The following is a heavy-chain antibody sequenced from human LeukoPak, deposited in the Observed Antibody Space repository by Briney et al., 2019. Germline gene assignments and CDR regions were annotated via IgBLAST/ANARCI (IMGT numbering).Heavy chain of an antibody. CDR3: ARRPPLYDSSGTN. V-gene: IGHV4-39*01. CDR1: GGSISSSSYY. CDR2: IYYSGST. D-gene: IGHD3-22*01. J-gene: IGHJ4*02. Sequence: PSETLSLTCTVSGGSISSSSYYWGWIRQPPGKGLEWIGSIYYSGSTYYNPSLKSRVTTSVDTSKNQFSLKLSSVTAAATAVYYCARRPPLYDSSGTNWGQGTLVTVSS.